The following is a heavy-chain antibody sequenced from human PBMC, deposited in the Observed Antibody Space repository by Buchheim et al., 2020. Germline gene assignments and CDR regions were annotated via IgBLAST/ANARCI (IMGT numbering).Heavy chain of an antibody. CDR2: IYYSGST. CDR1: GGSVSSGSYY. CDR3: ARDKIRVLGSGGYYYYGMDV. Sequence: QVQLQESGPRLVKPSETLSLTCTVSGGSVSSGSYYWSWIRQPPGKGLEWIGYIYYSGSTNYNPSLKSRVTISVDTSKNQFSLKLSSVTAADTAVYYCARDKIRVLGSGGYYYYGMDVWGQGTT. V-gene: IGHV4-61*01. J-gene: IGHJ6*02. D-gene: IGHD3-10*01.